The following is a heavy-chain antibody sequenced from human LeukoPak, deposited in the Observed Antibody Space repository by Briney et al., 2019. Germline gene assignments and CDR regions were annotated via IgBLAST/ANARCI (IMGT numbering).Heavy chain of an antibody. D-gene: IGHD3-9*01. CDR2: ISSSSSYI. J-gene: IGHJ4*02. V-gene: IGHV3-21*01. CDR1: GFTFSSYS. CDR3: ARGGYDILTGSGYDY. Sequence: GGSLRLSCAASGFTFSSYSMNWVGQAPGKGLEWVSSISSSSSYIYYADSVKGRFTISRDNAKNSLYLQMNSLRAEDTAVYYCARGGYDILTGSGYDYWGQGTLVTVSS.